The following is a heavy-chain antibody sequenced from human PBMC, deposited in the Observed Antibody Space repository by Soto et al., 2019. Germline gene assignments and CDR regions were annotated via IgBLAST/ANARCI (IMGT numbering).Heavy chain of an antibody. CDR1: GYIFTSYC. CDR2: IYPGDSDN. V-gene: IGHV5-51*01. Sequence: GDSLNISCKVSGYIFTSYCIGCVRQMPGKGLEWMGIIYPGDSDNRYSPSFKGQVTISADKSISTAYLQWSSLKASDTDMYYCARPGANRSRSAFDIWGKGTMVNVSS. J-gene: IGHJ3*02. CDR3: ARPGANRSRSAFDI. D-gene: IGHD1-26*01.